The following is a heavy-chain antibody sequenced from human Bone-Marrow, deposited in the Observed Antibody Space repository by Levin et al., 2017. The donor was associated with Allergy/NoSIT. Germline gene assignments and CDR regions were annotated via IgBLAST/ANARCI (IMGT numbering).Heavy chain of an antibody. CDR1: GFTFSTYA. J-gene: IGHJ6*02. CDR3: ARTREYQLNYYYYGMDV. D-gene: IGHD2-2*01. CDR2: VSNDGINK. Sequence: GGSLRLSCAASGFTFSTYAVHWVRQAPGKGLEWVAVVSNDGINKYYADSVKGRFTISRDISKITLFLQMNSLRAEDTAVYYCARTREYQLNYYYYGMDVWGQGTTVTISS. V-gene: IGHV3-30-3*01.